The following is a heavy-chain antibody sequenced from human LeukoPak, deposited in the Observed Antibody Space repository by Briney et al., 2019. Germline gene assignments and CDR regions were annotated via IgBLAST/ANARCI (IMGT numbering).Heavy chain of an antibody. CDR3: ASSRTRMDIVVVPAAPTFDY. J-gene: IGHJ4*02. Sequence: SVKVSCKASGYTFTSYYMHWVRQAPGQGLEWMGGIIPIFGTANYAQKFQGRVTITTDESTSTAYMELSSLRSEDTAVYYCASSRTRMDIVVVPAAPTFDYWGQGTLVTVSS. V-gene: IGHV1-69*05. D-gene: IGHD2-2*03. CDR1: GYTFTSYY. CDR2: IIPIFGTA.